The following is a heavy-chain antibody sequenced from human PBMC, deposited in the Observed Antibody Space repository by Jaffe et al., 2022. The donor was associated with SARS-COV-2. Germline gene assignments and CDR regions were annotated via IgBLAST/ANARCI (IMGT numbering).Heavy chain of an antibody. V-gene: IGHV3-23*01. CDR1: GFNFNIYD. CDR3: AREGYNYWYFDL. J-gene: IGHJ2*01. CDR2: LSFRTGGR. D-gene: IGHD5-12*01. Sequence: EVQLLESGGGLVQPGGSLRLSCAASGFNFNIYDMTWVRQTPGKGLEWVSSLSFRTGGRYYADSVKGRFTISRDNSQNTVYLQMNGVRADDTALYYCAREGYNYWYFDLWGRGTLVTVSS.